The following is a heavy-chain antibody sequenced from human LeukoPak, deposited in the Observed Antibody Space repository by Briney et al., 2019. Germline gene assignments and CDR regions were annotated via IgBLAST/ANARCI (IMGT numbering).Heavy chain of an antibody. CDR2: ISAYNGNT. V-gene: IGHV1-18*01. Sequence: AAVKVSCKASGYTFTSYGISWVRQAPGQGLEWMGWISAYNGNTNYAQKLQGRVTMTTDTSTSTDYLELRRLRSDDTAVYYCARALEDYYDSSGYSWNYWGQGTLVTVSS. J-gene: IGHJ4*02. CDR3: ARALEDYYDSSGYSWNY. CDR1: GYTFTSYG. D-gene: IGHD3-22*01.